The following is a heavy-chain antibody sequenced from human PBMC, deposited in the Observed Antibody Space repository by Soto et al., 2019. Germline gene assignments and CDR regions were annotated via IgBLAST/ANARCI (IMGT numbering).Heavy chain of an antibody. J-gene: IGHJ3*02. D-gene: IGHD3-9*01. CDR2: IKSKTDGGTP. CDR1: GFTFSNAW. V-gene: IGHV3-15*01. CDR3: TTFRYFDCPLVTSDALDI. Sequence: GGSLRLSCAASGFTFSNAWMSWVRQAPGKGLEWVGRIKSKTDGGTPDDAAPVKGSFTISRDYSKNTRYLHMNSLKTEDSAVYYCTTFRYFDCPLVTSDALDIWGQGTLVTVSS.